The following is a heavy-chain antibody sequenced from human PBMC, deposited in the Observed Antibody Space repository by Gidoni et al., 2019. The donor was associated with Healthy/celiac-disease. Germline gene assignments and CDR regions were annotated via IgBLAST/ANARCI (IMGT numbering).Heavy chain of an antibody. CDR3: AKDPLPYSGSYYDP. D-gene: IGHD1-26*01. CDR1: GFTFSSYA. CDR2: MSGSGGST. V-gene: IGHV3-23*01. Sequence: EVQLLESGGGLVQPGGSLRLSCAASGFTFSSYAMSWVRQAPGKGLEWVSAMSGSGGSTYYADSVKGRFTISRDNSKNTLYLQMNSLRAEDTAVYYCAKDPLPYSGSYYDPWGQGTLVTVSS. J-gene: IGHJ5*02.